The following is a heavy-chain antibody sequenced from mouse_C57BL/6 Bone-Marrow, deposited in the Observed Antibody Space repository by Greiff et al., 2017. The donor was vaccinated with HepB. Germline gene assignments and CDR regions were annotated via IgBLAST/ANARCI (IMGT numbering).Heavy chain of an antibody. D-gene: IGHD2-4*01. CDR3: ARRYDYDVRDY. V-gene: IGHV1-81*01. CDR1: GYTFTSYG. J-gene: IGHJ2*01. Sequence: QVQLQQSGAELARPGASVKLSCKASGYTFTSYGISWVKQRTGQGLEWIGEIYPRSGNTYYNEKFKGKATLTADKSSSTAYMELRSLTSEDSAVYFCARRYDYDVRDYWGQGTTLTVSS. CDR2: IYPRSGNT.